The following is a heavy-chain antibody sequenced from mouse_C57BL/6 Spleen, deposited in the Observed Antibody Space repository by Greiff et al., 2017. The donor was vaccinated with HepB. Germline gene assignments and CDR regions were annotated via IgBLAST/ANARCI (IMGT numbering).Heavy chain of an antibody. D-gene: IGHD2-10*02. CDR1: GYAFSSYW. CDR3: ARESMVSYAMDY. CDR2: IYPGDGDT. J-gene: IGHJ4*01. Sequence: QVQLQQSGAELVKPGASVKISCKASGYAFSSYWMNWVKQRPGKGLEWIGQIYPGDGDTNYNGKFKGKATLTADKSSSTAYMQLSSLTSEDSAVYFCARESMVSYAMDYWGQGTSVTVSS. V-gene: IGHV1-80*01.